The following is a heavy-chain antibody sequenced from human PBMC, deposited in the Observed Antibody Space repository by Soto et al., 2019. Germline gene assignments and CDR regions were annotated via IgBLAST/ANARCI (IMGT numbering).Heavy chain of an antibody. CDR1: GDSINNSGYY. V-gene: IGHV4-39*01. J-gene: IGHJ6*02. CDR3: ATFVPIADMPAAGLSGLDV. CDR2: IYYRGTT. Sequence: SETRSFTCTVSGDSINNSGYYWGWIRQPPGERLEWIASIYYRGTTYYNPSLSSRVNISVDKCQNQMSMKPTSVTAAGTAVYYGATFVPIADMPAAGLSGLDVWGQGTRVTVSS. D-gene: IGHD2-2*01.